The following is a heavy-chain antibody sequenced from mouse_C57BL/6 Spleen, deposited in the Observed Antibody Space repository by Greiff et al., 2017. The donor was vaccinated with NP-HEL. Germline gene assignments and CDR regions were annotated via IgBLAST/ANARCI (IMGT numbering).Heavy chain of an antibody. Sequence: EVQLQESGPVLVKPGASVKMSCKASGYTFTDYYMNWVKQSHGKSLEWIGVINPYNGGTSYNQKFKGKATLTVDKSSSTAYMELNSLTSEDSAVYYCARDYDYDNYWGQGTTLTVSS. CDR1: GYTFTDYY. CDR2: INPYNGGT. V-gene: IGHV1-19*01. CDR3: ARDYDYDNY. D-gene: IGHD2-4*01. J-gene: IGHJ2*01.